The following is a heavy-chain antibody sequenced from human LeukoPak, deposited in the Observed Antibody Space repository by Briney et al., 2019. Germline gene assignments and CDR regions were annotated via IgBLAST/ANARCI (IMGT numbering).Heavy chain of an antibody. Sequence: PGGSLILSCSASGFTFSYYAMHWVRQAAGKGMEFVSGISSNGGSTYYADSLKGRFTVSRDNSNNTLYLQMSSLRAEDTAIYYCAKGPTYDSLPYYFDYWGQGTLVTVSS. CDR3: AKGPTYDSLPYYFDY. CDR2: ISSNGGST. CDR1: GFTFSYYA. V-gene: IGHV3-64D*09. J-gene: IGHJ4*02. D-gene: IGHD3-22*01.